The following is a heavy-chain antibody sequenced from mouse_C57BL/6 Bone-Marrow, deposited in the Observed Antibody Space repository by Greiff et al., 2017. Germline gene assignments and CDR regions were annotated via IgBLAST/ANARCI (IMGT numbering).Heavy chain of an antibody. CDR1: GFTFSSYA. CDR3: AKDSGYYVFDY. CDR2: ISDGGSYT. V-gene: IGHV5-4*01. D-gene: IGHD2-3*01. Sequence: EVQLVESGGGLVKPGGSLKLSCAASGFTFSSYAMPWVRQTPEKRLEWVATISDGGSYTYYPDNVKGRFTISRDNAKNNLYLQMSHLKSEDTAMYYGAKDSGYYVFDYWGQGTTLTVSS. J-gene: IGHJ2*01.